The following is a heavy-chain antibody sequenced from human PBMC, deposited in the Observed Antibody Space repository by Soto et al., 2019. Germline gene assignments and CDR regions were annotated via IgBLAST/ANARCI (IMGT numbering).Heavy chain of an antibody. J-gene: IGHJ4*02. CDR1: GFRFSNYA. V-gene: IGHV3-23*01. CDR2: ISDSGGST. CDR3: AKVKHFYDLTSGY. Sequence: PGGSLRLSCAASGFRFSNYAMNWVRQAPGKGLEWVSTISDSGGSTYYADSVKGRFTISRDSSKNTLYLQMNSLRDEDTAVYYCAKVKHFYDLTSGYWGQGTLVTVSS. D-gene: IGHD3-22*01.